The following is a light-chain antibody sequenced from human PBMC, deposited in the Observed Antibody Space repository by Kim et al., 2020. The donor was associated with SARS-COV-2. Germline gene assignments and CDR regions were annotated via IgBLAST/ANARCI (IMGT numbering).Light chain of an antibody. CDR3: MQALQTHPWT. CDR2: LGS. Sequence: DIVMTQSPLSLPVTPGEPASISCRSSQSLLHSNGYNYLDWYLQKPGQSPQLLIYLGSNRASGVPDRFSGSGSGRDFTLKISRVEAEDVGVYYCMQALQTHPWTFGQGAKVDIK. J-gene: IGKJ1*01. V-gene: IGKV2-28*01. CDR1: QSLLHSNGYNY.